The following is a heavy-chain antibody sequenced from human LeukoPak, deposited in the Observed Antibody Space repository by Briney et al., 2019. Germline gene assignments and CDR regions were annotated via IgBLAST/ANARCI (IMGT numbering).Heavy chain of an antibody. CDR1: GGTFSSYA. V-gene: IGHV1-69*13. CDR3: ARSQGPFGGYYYYYGMDV. Sequence: ASVKVSCKASGGTFSSYAISWVRQAPGQGLDWMGGIIPIFGTANYAQKFQGRVTITADESTSTAYMELSSLRSEDAAVYYCARSQGPFGGYYYYYGMDVWGQGTTVTVSS. CDR2: IIPIFGTA. J-gene: IGHJ6*02. D-gene: IGHD3-10*01.